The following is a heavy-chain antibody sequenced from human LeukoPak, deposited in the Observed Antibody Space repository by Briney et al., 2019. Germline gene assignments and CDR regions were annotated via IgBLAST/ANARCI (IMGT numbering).Heavy chain of an antibody. Sequence: SETLSLTCTVSGGSISSYYWSWIRQPAGKGLEWIGRIYTSGSTNYNPSLKSRVTMSVDTSKNQFSLKLSSVTAADTAVYYCARGRDSGYDSPFDYWGQGTLVTVSS. CDR2: IYTSGST. CDR3: ARGRDSGYDSPFDY. CDR1: GGSISSYY. V-gene: IGHV4-4*07. J-gene: IGHJ4*02. D-gene: IGHD5-12*01.